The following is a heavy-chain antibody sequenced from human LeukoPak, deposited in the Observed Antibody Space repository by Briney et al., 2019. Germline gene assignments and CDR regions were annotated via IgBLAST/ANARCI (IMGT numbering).Heavy chain of an antibody. CDR2: IKSKTDGGTT. J-gene: IGHJ4*02. V-gene: IGHV3-15*01. Sequence: NPGGSLRLSCAASGFTFSNDWMSWVRQAPGKGLGWVGRIKSKTDGGTTDYAPPVKGRFTISRDDSKNTQYLQMNSLKTEDTGVYFCTTATYYYDGGYYSLVIDYWGQGSLVTVSS. CDR1: GFTFSNDW. CDR3: TTATYYYDGGYYSLVIDY. D-gene: IGHD3-22*01.